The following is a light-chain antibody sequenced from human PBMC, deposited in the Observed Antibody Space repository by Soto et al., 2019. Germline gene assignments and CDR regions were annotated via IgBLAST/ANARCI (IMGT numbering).Light chain of an antibody. J-gene: IGKJ1*01. CDR3: QQYGSSPRS. CDR1: QSVSSTY. CDR2: GAS. Sequence: EIVLTQSPDTLSLSPGERATISCRASQSVSSTYLAWYQHKLGQAPRLLIYGASSKASGIPDRFSGSGSGTDFTLPISRLEPEDFAVYYCQQYGSSPRSFGQGTKVEVK. V-gene: IGKV3-20*01.